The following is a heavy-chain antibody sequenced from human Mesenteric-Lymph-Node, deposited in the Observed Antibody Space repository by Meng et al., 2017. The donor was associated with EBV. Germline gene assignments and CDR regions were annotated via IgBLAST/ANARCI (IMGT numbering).Heavy chain of an antibody. Sequence: QITLKESGPTRVKPTQTLTLTCTFSGFSLSTSGVGVGWIRQPPGKALEWLALIYWDDDKRYSPSLKSRLTITKDTSKNQVVLTMTNMDPVDTATYYCAHTRERGATGSFDPWGQGTLVTVAS. D-gene: IGHD1-26*01. CDR2: IYWDDDK. J-gene: IGHJ5*02. CDR3: AHTRERGATGSFDP. CDR1: GFSLSTSGVG. V-gene: IGHV2-5*02.